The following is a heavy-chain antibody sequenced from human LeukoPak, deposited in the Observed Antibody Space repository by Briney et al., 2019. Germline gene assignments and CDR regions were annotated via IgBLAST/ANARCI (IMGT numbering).Heavy chain of an antibody. D-gene: IGHD3-3*01. Sequence: ASVKVSCKASGYTFTGYYMHWVRQAPGQGLEWMGWINPNSGGTNYAQKFQGRVTMTRETSISTAYMELSRLRSDDTAVYYCARMGKYDFWSGSPSAFDYWGQGTLVTVSS. CDR3: ARMGKYDFWSGSPSAFDY. V-gene: IGHV1-2*02. CDR1: GYTFTGYY. CDR2: INPNSGGT. J-gene: IGHJ4*02.